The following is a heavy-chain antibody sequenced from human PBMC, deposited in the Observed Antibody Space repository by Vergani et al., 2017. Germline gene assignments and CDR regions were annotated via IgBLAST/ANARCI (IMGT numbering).Heavy chain of an antibody. CDR3: ARVWYVDTAMGPSAFDI. CDR1: GYTFTSYY. Sequence: QVQLVQSGAEVKKPGASVKVSCKASGYTFTSYYMHWVRQAPGQGLEWMGIINPSGGSTSYAQKFQGRVTMTRDTSTSTVYMELSSLRSEDTAVYYCARVWYVDTAMGPSAFDIWGQGTMVTVSS. D-gene: IGHD5-18*01. CDR2: INPSGGST. V-gene: IGHV1-46*01. J-gene: IGHJ3*02.